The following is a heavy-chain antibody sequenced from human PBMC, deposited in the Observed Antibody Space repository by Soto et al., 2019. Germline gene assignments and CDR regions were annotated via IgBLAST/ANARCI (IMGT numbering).Heavy chain of an antibody. J-gene: IGHJ6*02. V-gene: IGHV1-69*06. CDR2: ILPIFGTT. D-gene: IGHD3-9*01. CDR3: VRGANDDISAGKGYYLHGKDV. CDR1: GLIFSSYA. Sequence: QVQLVQSGAEVKKPGSSVKVSCKASGLIFSSYAISWVRQAPGQGLEWVGGILPIFGTTNYAQRFKGRVTISADTSTTTTYLDLSSMRSEYTAVYFCVRGANDDISAGKGYYLHGKDVWGQGTPVTVSS.